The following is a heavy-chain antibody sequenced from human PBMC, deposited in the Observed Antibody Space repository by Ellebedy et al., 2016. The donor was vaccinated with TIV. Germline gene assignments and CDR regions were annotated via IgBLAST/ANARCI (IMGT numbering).Heavy chain of an antibody. Sequence: GESLKISCAASGFSFTSYSMNWVRQAPGKGLEWVANINQDGSEKYYVDSVKGRFTISRDNAKNSLYRQMNSLKADDTSVYYCATDGSYGDFRSPAHAFVIWGQGTVVTVSS. J-gene: IGHJ3*02. V-gene: IGHV3-7*01. CDR3: ATDGSYGDFRSPAHAFVI. CDR2: INQDGSEK. D-gene: IGHD4-17*01. CDR1: GFSFTSYS.